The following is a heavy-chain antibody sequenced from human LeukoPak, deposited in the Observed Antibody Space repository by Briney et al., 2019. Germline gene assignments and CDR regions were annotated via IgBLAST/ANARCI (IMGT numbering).Heavy chain of an antibody. CDR3: ARAWALTYYYDSSGYYGPNFDY. Sequence: GGSLRLSCAASGFTFSTYAVNWVRQAPGKGLEWVSTISGSGDSTYYADSVKGRFTISRDNAKNSLYLQMNSLRAEDTAVYYCARAWALTYYYDSSGYYGPNFDYWGQGTLVTVSS. D-gene: IGHD3-22*01. CDR2: ISGSGDST. J-gene: IGHJ4*02. CDR1: GFTFSTYA. V-gene: IGHV3-23*01.